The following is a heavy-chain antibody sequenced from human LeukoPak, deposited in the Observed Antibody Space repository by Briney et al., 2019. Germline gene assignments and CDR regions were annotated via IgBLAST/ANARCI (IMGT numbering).Heavy chain of an antibody. D-gene: IGHD3-16*01. V-gene: IGHV3-7*01. CDR1: GFTFTNYW. CDR2: IKQDGSER. Sequence: PGGSLRLSCAASGFTFTNYWMSWVRQAPGKGLEWVANIKQDGSERSYVDSVKGRFTISRDNANNSLYLQMNSLRAEDTAIFYCAREGKGGFDYWGQGTLVTVSS. CDR3: AREGKGGFDY. J-gene: IGHJ4*02.